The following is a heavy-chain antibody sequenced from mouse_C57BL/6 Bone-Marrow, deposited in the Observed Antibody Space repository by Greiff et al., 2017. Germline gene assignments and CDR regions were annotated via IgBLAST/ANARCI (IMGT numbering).Heavy chain of an antibody. CDR3: ARLYTTVVATSDV. CDR1: GYTFTSYW. Sequence: QVQLQQPGAELVKPGASVKLSCKASGYTFTSYWMQWVKQRPGQGLEWIGEIDPSDSYTNYNQKFKGKATLTVDTSSSTAYMQLSSLTSEDSAVYYCARLYTTVVATSDVWGTGTTVTVSS. V-gene: IGHV1-50*01. CDR2: IDPSDSYT. J-gene: IGHJ1*03. D-gene: IGHD1-1*01.